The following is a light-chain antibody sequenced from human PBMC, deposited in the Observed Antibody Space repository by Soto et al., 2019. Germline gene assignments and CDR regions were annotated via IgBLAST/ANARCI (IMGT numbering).Light chain of an antibody. J-gene: IGLJ1*01. CDR1: SSDVGGYNY. Sequence: QSVLTQPPSASGSPGQSVTISCTGTSSDVGGYNYVSWYQQHPGKAPKLMIYEVTKRPSGVPDRFSGSKSGNTASLTVSGPRAEVEVDFYCSSYAGSNNLKVFGRGTKATVL. V-gene: IGLV2-8*01. CDR3: SSYAGSNNLKV. CDR2: EVT.